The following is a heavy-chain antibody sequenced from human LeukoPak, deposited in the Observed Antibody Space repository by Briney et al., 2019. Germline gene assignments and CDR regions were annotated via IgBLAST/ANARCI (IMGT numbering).Heavy chain of an antibody. Sequence: SETLSLTCAVSGGSISSGGYSWSWIRQPPGKGLEWIGYIYHSGSTYYNPSLKSRVTISVDRSKNQFSLKLSSVTAADTAVYYCARYCSGGSCYPARAFDIWGQGTMVTVSS. CDR1: GGSISSGGYS. CDR2: IYHSGST. V-gene: IGHV4-30-2*01. CDR3: ARYCSGGSCYPARAFDI. J-gene: IGHJ3*02. D-gene: IGHD2-15*01.